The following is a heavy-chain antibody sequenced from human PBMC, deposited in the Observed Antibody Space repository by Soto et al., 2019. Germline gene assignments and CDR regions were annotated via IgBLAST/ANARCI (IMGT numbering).Heavy chain of an antibody. V-gene: IGHV1-3*01. J-gene: IGHJ5*02. Sequence: ASVKVSCKASGYTFTRYTMNWVRQAPGQRLEWMGWINPDNGNTKSSQKFQDRVIITRDTSASTAYMDLSSLRSEDTAVYYCARSSGGVFGIIIEGSNWLAPWCQGSLVTVSS. CDR2: INPDNGNT. CDR3: ARSSGGVFGIIIEGSNWLAP. CDR1: GYTFTRYT. D-gene: IGHD3-16*02.